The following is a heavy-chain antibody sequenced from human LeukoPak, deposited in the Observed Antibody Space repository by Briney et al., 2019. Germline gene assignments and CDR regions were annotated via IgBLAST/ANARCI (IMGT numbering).Heavy chain of an antibody. Sequence: PGGSLRRSCAASGFTFSSYSMNWVRQAPGKGLEWVSSISSRSSYIYYAYSVKGRFTISRDNAKNSLYLQMHSLRAEDTAVYYCARDIGRNYYGSGSYYNYGYWGQGTLVTVSS. CDR2: ISSRSSYI. CDR1: GFTFSSYS. CDR3: ARDIGRNYYGSGSYYNYGY. D-gene: IGHD3-10*01. V-gene: IGHV3-21*01. J-gene: IGHJ4*02.